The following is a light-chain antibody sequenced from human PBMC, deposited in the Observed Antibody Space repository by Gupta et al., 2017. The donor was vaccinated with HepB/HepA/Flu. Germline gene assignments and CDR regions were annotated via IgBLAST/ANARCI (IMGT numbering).Light chain of an antibody. V-gene: IGKV1-33*01. CDR2: DAS. Sequence: DIQMTQSPSSLSASVGDRVTITCQASQDISNSLNWYQQKPGKAPKLLIYDASDLETGVPSRFSGSGYGTDFTFTISSLQPEDIATYYCQQYDNLPSFTFGPGTKVEIE. J-gene: IGKJ3*01. CDR3: QQYDNLPSFT. CDR1: QDISNS.